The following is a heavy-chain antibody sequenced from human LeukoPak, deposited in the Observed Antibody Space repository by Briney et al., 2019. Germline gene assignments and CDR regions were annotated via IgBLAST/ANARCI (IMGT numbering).Heavy chain of an antibody. CDR3: ARKVGATTYPDWFDP. CDR1: VGSFSDYY. V-gene: IGHV4-34*01. Sequence: SETLSLTCAVYVGSFSDYYWSWIRQPPGRGLEWIGEMNHSGSTNYNPSLKSRLTISVDTPKKQFSLKLSSVTAADTAVYYCARKVGATTYPDWFDPWGQGTLCTVSS. J-gene: IGHJ5*02. D-gene: IGHD1-26*01. CDR2: MNHSGST.